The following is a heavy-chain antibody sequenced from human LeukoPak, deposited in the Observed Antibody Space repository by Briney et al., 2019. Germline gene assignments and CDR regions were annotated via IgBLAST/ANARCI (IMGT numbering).Heavy chain of an antibody. Sequence: PGGSLRLSCAASGFTFSTYAMSWVRQAPGKGLEWVSAISGSGGSTYYADSVKGRFTISRDNSKNTLYLQMNSLRAEDTAVYYCAKVSSGSHAVNDYWGQGTLVTVSS. CDR1: GFTFSTYA. J-gene: IGHJ4*02. V-gene: IGHV3-23*01. CDR3: AKVSSGSHAVNDY. CDR2: ISGSGGST. D-gene: IGHD1-26*01.